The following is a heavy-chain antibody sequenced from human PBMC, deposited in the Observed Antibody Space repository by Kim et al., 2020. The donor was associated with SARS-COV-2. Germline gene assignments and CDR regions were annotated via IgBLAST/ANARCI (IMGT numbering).Heavy chain of an antibody. D-gene: IGHD6-13*01. CDR3: ARGGVGSSWYGGPPYYYYYMDV. V-gene: IGHV3-13*01. CDR1: GFTFSSYD. CDR2: IGTAGDT. Sequence: GGSLRLSCAASGFTFSSYDMHWVRQATGKGLEWVSAIGTAGDTYYPGSVKGRFTISRENAKNSLYLQMNSLRAGDTAVYYCARGGVGSSWYGGPPYYYYYMDVWGKGTTVTVSS. J-gene: IGHJ6*03.